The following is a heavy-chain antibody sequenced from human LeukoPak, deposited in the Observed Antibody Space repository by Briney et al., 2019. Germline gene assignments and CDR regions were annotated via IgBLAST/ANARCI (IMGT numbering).Heavy chain of an antibody. CDR3: ARRWGNIVGVTYEY. V-gene: IGHV4-39*01. CDR1: GSSITNVSHY. J-gene: IGHJ4*02. D-gene: IGHD3-16*01. CDR2: IYYTGST. Sequence: SETLSLTCTISGSSITNVSHYWGWIRQPPGKGLEWIGDIYYTGSTYYSPPLRSRVTMSVHTSENQFSLRLNSVTAVDTAVYYCARRWGNIVGVTYEYWGQGTLVTVSS.